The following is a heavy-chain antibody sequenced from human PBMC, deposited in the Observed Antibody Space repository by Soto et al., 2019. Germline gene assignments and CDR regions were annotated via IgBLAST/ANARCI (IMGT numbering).Heavy chain of an antibody. V-gene: IGHV4-59*08. CDR1: GGSISSYY. CDR3: GASSLSGTGADY. D-gene: IGHD3-10*01. Sequence: QVQLQESGPGLVKPSETLSLTCTVSGGSISSYYWSWIRQPPGKGLEWIGYIYYSGSTNYNPSLKSRVTISVDTSKNQFSMKLSSVTAADTAVYYCGASSLSGTGADYWGQGTLVIVSS. J-gene: IGHJ4*02. CDR2: IYYSGST.